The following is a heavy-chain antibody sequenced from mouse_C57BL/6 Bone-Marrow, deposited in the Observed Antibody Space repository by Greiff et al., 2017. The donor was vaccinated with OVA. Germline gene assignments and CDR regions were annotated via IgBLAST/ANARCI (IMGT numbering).Heavy chain of an antibody. CDR1: GYSITSGYY. CDR3: ARDHYGSSRAWFAY. V-gene: IGHV3-6*01. D-gene: IGHD1-1*01. J-gene: IGHJ3*01. CDR2: ISYDGSN. Sequence: VQLKESGPGLVKPSQSLSLTCSVTGYSITSGYYWNWIRQFPGNKLEWMGYISYDGSNNYNPSLKNRISITRDTSKNQFFLKLNSVTTEDTATYYCARDHYGSSRAWFAYWGQGTLVTVSA.